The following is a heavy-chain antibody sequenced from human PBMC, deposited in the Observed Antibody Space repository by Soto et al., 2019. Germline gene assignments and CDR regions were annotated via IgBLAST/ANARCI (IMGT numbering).Heavy chain of an antibody. Sequence: GGSLRLSCAASGFTFSSYGMHWVRQAPGKGLEWVAVISYDGSNKYYADSVKGRFTISRDNSKNTLYLQMNSLRAEDTAVYYCAKDLNYAQVSDIDYWGQGTLVTVSS. V-gene: IGHV3-30*18. J-gene: IGHJ4*02. CDR3: AKDLNYAQVSDIDY. D-gene: IGHD1-7*01. CDR1: GFTFSSYG. CDR2: ISYDGSNK.